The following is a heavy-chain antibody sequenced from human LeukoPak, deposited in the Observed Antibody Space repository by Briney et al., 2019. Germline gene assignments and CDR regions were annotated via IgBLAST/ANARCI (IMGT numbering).Heavy chain of an antibody. Sequence: ASVKVSCKASGYTFTGYYMHWVRQAPGQGLEWMGWINPNSGGTNYAQKFRGRVTMTRDTSISTVYMELSRLRSDDTAVYYCARGVGLGYCSSTSCSELDYWGQGTLVTVSS. CDR2: INPNSGGT. CDR1: GYTFTGYY. CDR3: ARGVGLGYCSSTSCSELDY. V-gene: IGHV1-2*02. J-gene: IGHJ4*02. D-gene: IGHD2-2*01.